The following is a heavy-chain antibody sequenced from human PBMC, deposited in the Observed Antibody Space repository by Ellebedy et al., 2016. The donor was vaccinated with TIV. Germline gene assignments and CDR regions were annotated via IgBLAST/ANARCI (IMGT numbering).Heavy chain of an antibody. CDR3: ASYLDATNY. CDR2: IKQDGSEK. D-gene: IGHD2-15*01. CDR1: GFTFSSHW. Sequence: GGSLRLSCAASGFTFSSHWMSWVRQAPGKGLEWVANIKQDGSEKYYVDSVKGRFTISRDNAKNSLYLQMNSLRAEDTAVYYCASYLDATNYWGQGTLVTVSS. V-gene: IGHV3-7*01. J-gene: IGHJ4*02.